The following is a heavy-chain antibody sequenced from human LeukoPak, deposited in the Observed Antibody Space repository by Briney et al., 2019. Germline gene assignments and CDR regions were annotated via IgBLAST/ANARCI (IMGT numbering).Heavy chain of an antibody. D-gene: IGHD6-13*01. V-gene: IGHV1-46*01. CDR2: INPSGGST. CDR1: GYTFTSYY. CDR3: ARDPIAAAGTLELGY. J-gene: IGHJ4*02. Sequence: ASVKVSCKASGYTFTSYYMHWVRQAPGQGLEWMGIINPSGGSTSYAQKFQGRVTMTRDTSTSTVYMELSSLRSEDTAVYYCARDPIAAAGTLELGYWGQGTLVTVSS.